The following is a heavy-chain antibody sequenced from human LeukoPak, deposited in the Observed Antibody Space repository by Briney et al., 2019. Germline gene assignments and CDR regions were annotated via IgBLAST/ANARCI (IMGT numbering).Heavy chain of an antibody. Sequence: PSETLSLTCTVSGYSISSGYYWGWIRPPPGKGLEWIGSIYHSGSTYYNPSLKSRVTISVDTSKNQFSLKLSSVTAADTAVYYCARRGGHGGSFDYWGQGTLVTVSS. D-gene: IGHD4-23*01. CDR2: IYHSGST. J-gene: IGHJ4*02. V-gene: IGHV4-38-2*02. CDR1: GYSISSGYY. CDR3: ARRGGHGGSFDY.